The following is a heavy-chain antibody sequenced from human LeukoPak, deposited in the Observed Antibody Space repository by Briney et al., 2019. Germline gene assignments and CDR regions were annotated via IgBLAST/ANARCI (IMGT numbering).Heavy chain of an antibody. Sequence: PGGSLRLSCAASGFTFSSYAMSWVRQAPGKGQEWVSAISGSGGSTYYADSVKGRFTISRDNSKNTLYLQMNSLRAEDTAVYYCAKSEGTYYYDSSGYYYSYWGQGTLVTVSS. CDR2: ISGSGGST. CDR3: AKSEGTYYYDSSGYYYSY. CDR1: GFTFSSYA. V-gene: IGHV3-23*01. J-gene: IGHJ4*02. D-gene: IGHD3-22*01.